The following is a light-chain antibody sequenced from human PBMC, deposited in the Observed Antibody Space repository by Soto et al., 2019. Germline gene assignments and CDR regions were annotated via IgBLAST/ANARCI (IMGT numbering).Light chain of an antibody. Sequence: DIVMTQSPDSLAVSLGERATINCKSSQSVLYSSNNNNYLAWYQQKPGQPPKLLIYWASTRESGVPDRFSGSGFGTDFTLTIVSLQAEDVAVCYCQQYYSSRTFGQGTKVEIK. CDR1: QSVLYSSNNNNY. CDR2: WAS. J-gene: IGKJ1*01. CDR3: QQYYSSRT. V-gene: IGKV4-1*01.